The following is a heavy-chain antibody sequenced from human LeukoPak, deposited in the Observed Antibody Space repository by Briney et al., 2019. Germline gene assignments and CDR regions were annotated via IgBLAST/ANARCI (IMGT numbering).Heavy chain of an antibody. D-gene: IGHD3-10*01. V-gene: IGHV3-66*02. CDR1: GFSVTNNY. J-gene: IGHJ5*02. CDR3: ARDRAGTQAWVEFDP. Sequence: GGSLRLSCAASGFSVTNNYMSWVRQAPGRGLEWVSFIYADGTTHYADSVKGRFTISKDTSQNTVYLQMNSLRAEDTAMYYCARDRAGTQAWVEFDPWGQGTLVTVSS. CDR2: IYADGTT.